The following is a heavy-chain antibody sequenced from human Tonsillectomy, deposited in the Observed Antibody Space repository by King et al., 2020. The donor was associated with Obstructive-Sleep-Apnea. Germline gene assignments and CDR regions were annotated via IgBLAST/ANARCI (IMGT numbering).Heavy chain of an antibody. J-gene: IGHJ6*02. V-gene: IGHV3-33*01. CDR1: GFTFRSYG. D-gene: IGHD6-13*01. CDR2: IWYGGSKK. Sequence: VQLVESGGGVVQPGRSLRLFCAASGFTFRSYGMHWVRQGPAKGLEWGAGIWYGGSKKYYADSVKGRLTISTDNSKNTLYLQMNSLRAEDTAVYYCARDLSSSWYFGMDVWGQGTTVTVSS. CDR3: ARDLSSSWYFGMDV.